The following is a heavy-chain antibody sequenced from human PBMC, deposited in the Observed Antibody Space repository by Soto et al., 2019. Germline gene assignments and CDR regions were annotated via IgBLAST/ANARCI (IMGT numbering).Heavy chain of an antibody. Sequence: VQLLESGGGLVQAGGSLRLSCAASGFTFSRDGMSWVRQAPGKGLEWVAVISYDGSNKYYADSVKGRFTISRDNSKNTLYLQMNSLRAEDTAVYYCARAASTMITHGMDVWGQGTTVTVSS. CDR3: ARAASTMITHGMDV. J-gene: IGHJ6*02. CDR2: ISYDGSNK. D-gene: IGHD3-22*01. V-gene: IGHV3-30*03. CDR1: GFTFSRDG.